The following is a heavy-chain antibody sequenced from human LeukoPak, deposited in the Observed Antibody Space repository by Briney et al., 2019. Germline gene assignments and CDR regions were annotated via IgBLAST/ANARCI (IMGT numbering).Heavy chain of an antibody. CDR2: IYYSGST. CDR1: GGSISSGGYS. Sequence: SETLSLTCAVSGGSISSGGYSWSWIRQPPGKGLEWIGYIYYSGSTYYNPSLKSRVTISVDTSKNQFSLKLSSVTAADTAVYYCARTDGAAADWGQGTLVTVSS. J-gene: IGHJ4*02. D-gene: IGHD6-13*01. V-gene: IGHV4-30-2*05. CDR3: ARTDGAAAD.